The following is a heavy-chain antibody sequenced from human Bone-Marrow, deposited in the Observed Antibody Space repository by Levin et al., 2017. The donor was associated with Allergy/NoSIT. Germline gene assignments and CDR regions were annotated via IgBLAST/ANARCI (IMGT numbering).Heavy chain of an antibody. V-gene: IGHV3-30*04. Sequence: GESLKISCAASGFTFSSYAMHWVRQAPGKGLEWVAVISYDGSNKYYADSVKGRFTISRDNSKNTLYLQMNSLRAEDTAVYYCARSGGGYNRDYYYGMDVWGQGTTVTVSS. CDR2: ISYDGSNK. CDR3: ARSGGGYNRDYYYGMDV. D-gene: IGHD5-24*01. CDR1: GFTFSSYA. J-gene: IGHJ6*02.